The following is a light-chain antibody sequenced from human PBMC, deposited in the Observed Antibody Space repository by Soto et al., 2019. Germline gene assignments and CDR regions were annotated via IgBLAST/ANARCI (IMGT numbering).Light chain of an antibody. CDR1: QSVSSGY. J-gene: IGKJ1*01. CDR3: QQYGSSPLT. V-gene: IGKV3-20*01. Sequence: EIVLTQSPGTLSLSPGERATLSCRASQSVSSGYLAWYQQRPGQAPRLLIYGPSSRATGIPDRFSGSGSGTDFTLTISRLEPEDFAMYYCQQYGSSPLTFGQGTKVDI. CDR2: GPS.